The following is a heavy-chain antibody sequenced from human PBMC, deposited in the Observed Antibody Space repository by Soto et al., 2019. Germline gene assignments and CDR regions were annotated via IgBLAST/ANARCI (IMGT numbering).Heavy chain of an antibody. CDR2: ISGSGGNT. CDR3: AKGVAARLVDY. J-gene: IGHJ4*02. Sequence: ESGGGLVQSGGSLRLSCAASGFTFSSNAMSWVRQAPGKGLEWVSVISGSGGNTYYADSVKGRFTISRDNSKNTLYLQMNSLRAEDTAVYYCAKGVAARLVDYWGQGILVTVSS. V-gene: IGHV3-23*01. CDR1: GFTFSSNA. D-gene: IGHD6-6*01.